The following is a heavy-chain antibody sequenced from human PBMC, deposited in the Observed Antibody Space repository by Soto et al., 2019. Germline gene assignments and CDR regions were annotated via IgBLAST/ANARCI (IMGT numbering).Heavy chain of an antibody. CDR3: ASYDFWSGYKFDY. D-gene: IGHD3-3*01. V-gene: IGHV4-59*01. J-gene: IGHJ4*02. CDR1: GGSISSYY. CDR2: IYYSGST. Sequence: SETLSLTCSVSGGSISSYYWSWVRQPPGKGLEWIGYIYYSGSTNYNPSLKSRVTISVDTSKNQFSLKLSSVTAADTAVYYCASYDFWSGYKFDYWGQGTLVTVSS.